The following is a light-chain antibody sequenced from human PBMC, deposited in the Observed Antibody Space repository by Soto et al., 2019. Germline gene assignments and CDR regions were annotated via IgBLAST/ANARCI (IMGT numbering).Light chain of an antibody. CDR3: QQYNNWPPDRT. CDR2: GAS. J-gene: IGKJ1*01. V-gene: IGKV3-15*01. Sequence: EIVMTQSPATLSVSPGERATLSCRASQSVGSNLAWYQQKPGQAPRLLIYGASTRATGIPARFSGSGSGTEFTLNISSLQSEDFAICFCQQYNNWPPDRTFGQGTKVEIK. CDR1: QSVGSN.